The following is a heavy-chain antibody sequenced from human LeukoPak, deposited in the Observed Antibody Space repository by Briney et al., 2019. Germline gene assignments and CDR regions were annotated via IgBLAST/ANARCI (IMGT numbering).Heavy chain of an antibody. J-gene: IGHJ5*02. D-gene: IGHD4-17*01. V-gene: IGHV3-21*01. Sequence: GGSLRLSCAASGFTFSSYSMNWVRQAPGKGLEWVSSISSSSSYIYYADSVKGRFTISRDNAKNSLYMQMNSLRAEDTAVYYCAGGRYGDYPNWFDPWGQGTLVTVSS. CDR1: GFTFSSYS. CDR3: AGGRYGDYPNWFDP. CDR2: ISSSSSYI.